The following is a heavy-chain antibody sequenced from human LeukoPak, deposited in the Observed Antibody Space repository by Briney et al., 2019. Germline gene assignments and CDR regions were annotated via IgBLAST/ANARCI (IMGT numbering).Heavy chain of an antibody. CDR2: IKEDGSEK. Sequence: GSLRLSCAASGFTFSLYWMSWVRQAPGKGLEWVADIKEDGSEKYYVDSVKGRFTISRDNAKNSLFLQMNSLRAEDTAVYYCVRDYYGSSDYWGQGTLVTVSS. V-gene: IGHV3-7*04. D-gene: IGHD3-10*01. CDR3: VRDYYGSSDY. J-gene: IGHJ4*02. CDR1: GFTFSLYW.